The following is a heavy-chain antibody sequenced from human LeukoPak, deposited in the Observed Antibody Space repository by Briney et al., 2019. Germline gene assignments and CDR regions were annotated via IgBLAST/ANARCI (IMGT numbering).Heavy chain of an antibody. CDR1: GGSISNYY. J-gene: IGHJ3*02. Sequence: PSETLSLTCTVSGGSISNYYWSWIRQPPGKGLEWIGYIYYSGSTNYNPSLKSRVTISVDTSKNQFSLKLSSVTAADTAVYYCARETRYSSSWYLEDAFDIWGQGTMVTVSS. V-gene: IGHV4-59*01. CDR3: ARETRYSSSWYLEDAFDI. D-gene: IGHD6-13*01. CDR2: IYYSGST.